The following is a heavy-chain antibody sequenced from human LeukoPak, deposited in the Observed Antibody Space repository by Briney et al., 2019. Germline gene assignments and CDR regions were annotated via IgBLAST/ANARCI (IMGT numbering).Heavy chain of an antibody. Sequence: PSETLSLTCTASGGSISSSSYYWAWIRQPPGKGLEWIASISYAGSTYYNPSLKSRVTISVDTSKNQFSLKLSSVTAADTAVYYWARLHVTLYSCGSWGQGTLVTVAS. CDR2: ISYAGST. J-gene: IGHJ4*02. CDR1: GGSISSSSYY. D-gene: IGHD5-18*01. V-gene: IGHV4-39*01. CDR3: ARLHVTLYSCGS.